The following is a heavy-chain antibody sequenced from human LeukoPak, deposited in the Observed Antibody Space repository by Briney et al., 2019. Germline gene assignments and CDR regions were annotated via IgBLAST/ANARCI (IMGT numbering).Heavy chain of an antibody. CDR1: GGSISSSSYY. CDR3: ARGVGATFDY. J-gene: IGHJ4*02. V-gene: IGHV4-39*07. Sequence: SSETLSLTCTVSGGSISSSSYYWGWIRQPPGKGLEWIGSIYYSGSTYYNPSLKSRVTISVDTSKNQFSLKLSSVTAADTAVYYCARGVGATFDYWGQGTLVTVSS. D-gene: IGHD1-26*01. CDR2: IYYSGST.